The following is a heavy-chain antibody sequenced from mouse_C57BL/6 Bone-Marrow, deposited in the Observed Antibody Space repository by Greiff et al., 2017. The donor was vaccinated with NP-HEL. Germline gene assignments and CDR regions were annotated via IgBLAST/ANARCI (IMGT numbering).Heavy chain of an antibody. V-gene: IGHV14-4*01. J-gene: IGHJ4*01. CDR3: TTDCGSREGY. D-gene: IGHD1-1*01. CDR2: IDPENGDT. Sequence: EVQLQQSGAELVRPGASVKLSCTASGFNIKDDYMHWVKQRPEQGLEWIGWIDPENGDTEYASKFQGKATITADTSSNTAYLQLSSLTSEDTAVYYCTTDCGSREGYWGQGTSVTVSS. CDR1: GFNIKDDY.